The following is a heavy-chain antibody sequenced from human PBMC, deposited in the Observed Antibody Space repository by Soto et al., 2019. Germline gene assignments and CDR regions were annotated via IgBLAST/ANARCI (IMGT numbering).Heavy chain of an antibody. CDR1: GFTLSGYA. CDR2: ISSNGVGT. D-gene: IGHD6-6*01. CDR3: ARRARPDFYYMDV. Sequence: SLRLSCAASGFTLSGYAMDWVRQAPGKGLEYVSGISSNGVGTYYTNSVQGRFTISRDNSKNTVYLQMGSLRPEDMAVYYCARRARPDFYYMDVWGKGTTVTVSS. J-gene: IGHJ6*03. V-gene: IGHV3-64*01.